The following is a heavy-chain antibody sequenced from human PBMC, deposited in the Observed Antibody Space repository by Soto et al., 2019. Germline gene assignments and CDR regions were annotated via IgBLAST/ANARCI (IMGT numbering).Heavy chain of an antibody. J-gene: IGHJ4*02. CDR3: AKIPIFGVVTHYFDY. CDR1: GFTFSSYA. CDR2: ISGSGGST. V-gene: IGHV3-23*01. D-gene: IGHD3-3*01. Sequence: GGSLRLSCAASGFTFSSYAMSWVRQAPGKGLEWVSAISGSGGSTYYADSVKGRFTISRDNSKDTLYLQMNSLRAEDTALYFCAKIPIFGVVTHYFDYWGQGALVTVSS.